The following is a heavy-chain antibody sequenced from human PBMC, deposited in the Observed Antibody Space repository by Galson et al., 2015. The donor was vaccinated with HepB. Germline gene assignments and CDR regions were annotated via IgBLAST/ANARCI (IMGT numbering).Heavy chain of an antibody. CDR3: AKDGIAAGTMDY. V-gene: IGHV3-30*18. J-gene: IGHJ4*02. CDR2: ISYDGSNK. Sequence: SLRLSCAASGFTFSSYGMHWVRQAPGKGLEWVAVISYDGSNKYYADSVKGRFTISRDNSKNTLYLQMNSLRAEDTAVYYCAKDGIAAGTMDYWGQGTLVTVSS. D-gene: IGHD6-13*01. CDR1: GFTFSSYG.